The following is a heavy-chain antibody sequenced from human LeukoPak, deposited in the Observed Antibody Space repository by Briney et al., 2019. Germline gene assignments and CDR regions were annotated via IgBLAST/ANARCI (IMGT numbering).Heavy chain of an antibody. J-gene: IGHJ3*02. CDR1: GVTFSSYG. CDR2: IRYDGSNE. Sequence: PGRSLRLSCVASGVTFSSYGMHWVRQAPGKGLEWVAFIRYDGSNEYYTDSVKGRFTLSRDNSKNTLYLQMNSLRAEDTAVYYCAKDSAVSGSYPDASDIWGQGTMVTVSS. D-gene: IGHD1-26*01. V-gene: IGHV3-30*02. CDR3: AKDSAVSGSYPDASDI.